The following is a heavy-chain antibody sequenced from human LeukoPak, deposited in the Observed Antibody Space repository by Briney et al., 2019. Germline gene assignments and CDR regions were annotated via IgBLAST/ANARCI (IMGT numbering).Heavy chain of an antibody. D-gene: IGHD3-10*01. CDR2: IIPILGIA. V-gene: IGHV1-69*04. CDR3: ARALMVRGVILED. J-gene: IGHJ4*02. CDR1: GGTFSSYA. Sequence: SVKVSCKASGGTFSSYAISWVRQAPGQGLEWMGRIIPILGIANYAQKFQGRVTITADKSTSTAYMELSSLRSEDTAVYYCARALMVRGVILEDRGQGTLVTVSS.